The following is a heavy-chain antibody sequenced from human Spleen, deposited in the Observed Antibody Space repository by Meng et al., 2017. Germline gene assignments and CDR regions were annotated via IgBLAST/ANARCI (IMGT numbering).Heavy chain of an antibody. D-gene: IGHD2-8*01. V-gene: IGHV1-2*02. J-gene: IGHJ4*02. CDR2: INPNSGGT. CDR3: ARDRLSVLGYFDY. Sequence: ASVKVSCKPSGYNFPDYWLHWVRRAPGQGLEWMGWINPNSGGTNYAQKFQGRVTMTRDTSISTAYMELSRLRSDDTAVYYCARDRLSVLGYFDYWGQGTLVTVAS. CDR1: GYNFPDYW.